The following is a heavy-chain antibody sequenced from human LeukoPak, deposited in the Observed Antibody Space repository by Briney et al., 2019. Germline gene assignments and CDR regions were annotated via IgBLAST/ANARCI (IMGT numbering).Heavy chain of an antibody. Sequence: GGSLRLSCEASGFTFTTYALSWVRQAPGKGLEWVSLVSSSGANTYYPDSVKGRFSVSRDNSKNTLYLQMNSLRVEDTAVYSCAKEGSNCGGNCLWYFDVWGRGTLVTVSS. D-gene: IGHD2-21*02. V-gene: IGHV3-23*01. J-gene: IGHJ2*01. CDR2: VSSSGANT. CDR3: AKEGSNCGGNCLWYFDV. CDR1: GFTFTTYA.